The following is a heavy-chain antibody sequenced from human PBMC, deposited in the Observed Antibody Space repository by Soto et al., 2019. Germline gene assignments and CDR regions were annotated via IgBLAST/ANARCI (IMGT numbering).Heavy chain of an antibody. CDR1: SDSISSYY. CDR3: ARAVGDPLYYLDY. J-gene: IGHJ4*02. CDR2: TDYSGNT. D-gene: IGHD6-19*01. Sequence: QVQLQESGPGLVRPSETLSLTCTVSSDSISSYYWIWIRQSPGKGLEWIGYTDYSGNTNYNPSLKSRVTISGDTSKNQFSLRLSSVTAAHTAVYYGARAVGDPLYYLDYWGQGTLVTVSS. V-gene: IGHV4-59*08.